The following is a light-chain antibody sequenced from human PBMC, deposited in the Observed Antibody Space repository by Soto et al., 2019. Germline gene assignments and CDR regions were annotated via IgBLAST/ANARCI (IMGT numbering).Light chain of an antibody. J-gene: IGKJ2*02. V-gene: IGKV1-8*01. Sequence: AIRMTQSPSSFSASTGDRVTITCQASQGISSYLAWYQQKPGKAPKLLIYAASTLQSGVPSRFSGSGSGTDFTLTISCLQSEDFATYYCQQYYSTPWTFGQGTKLEIK. CDR3: QQYYSTPWT. CDR1: QGISSY. CDR2: AAS.